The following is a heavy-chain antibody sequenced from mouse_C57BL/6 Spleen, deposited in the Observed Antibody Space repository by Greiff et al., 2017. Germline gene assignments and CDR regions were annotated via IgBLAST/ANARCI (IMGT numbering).Heavy chain of an antibody. CDR2: IYIGNGYT. Sequence: VQLQQSGAELVRPGSSVKMSCKTSGYTFTSYGINWVKQRPGQGLEWIGYIYIGNGYTEYYEKFKGKATLTSDTSSSTAYMQLSSLTSGDSAIYFCARDYGSSAFGYWGQGTTLTVSS. D-gene: IGHD1-1*01. CDR3: ARDYGSSAFGY. V-gene: IGHV1-58*01. CDR1: GYTFTSYG. J-gene: IGHJ2*01.